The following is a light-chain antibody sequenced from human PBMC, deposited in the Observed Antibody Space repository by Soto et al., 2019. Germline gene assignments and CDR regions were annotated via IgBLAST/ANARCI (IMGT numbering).Light chain of an antibody. V-gene: IGKV3-20*01. CDR1: QSVSSSY. CDR2: DAS. J-gene: IGKJ2*01. Sequence: EIVLTQSPGTLSLSPGERATLSCRASQSVSSSYLAWYQQKPGQAPRLLIYDASSRATGIPDRFSGSRSGTAFTLTISRLEPDDFAVYICQQYGSSPYTFGQGTKLQIK. CDR3: QQYGSSPYT.